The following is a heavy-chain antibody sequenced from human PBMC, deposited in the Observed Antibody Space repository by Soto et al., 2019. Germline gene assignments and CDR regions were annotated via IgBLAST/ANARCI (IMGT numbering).Heavy chain of an antibody. D-gene: IGHD1-7*01. CDR3: ARLPSITGTSTLYYYYYGMDV. CDR1: GYSFTIYW. J-gene: IGHJ6*02. CDR2: IYPGDSDT. Sequence: PGALLETSCIGAGYSFTIYWPGWVRQLAGKGLEWMGIIYPGDSDTRYSPSFQGQVTSSADKSISTAYLQWSSLKASDTAMYYCARLPSITGTSTLYYYYYGMDVWGQGTTVTVS. V-gene: IGHV5-51*01.